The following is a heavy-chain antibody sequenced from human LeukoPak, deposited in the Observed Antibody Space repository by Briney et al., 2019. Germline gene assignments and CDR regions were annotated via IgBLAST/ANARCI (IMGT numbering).Heavy chain of an antibody. CDR1: GFTFSSYW. CDR3: ARDPYSSSWYGWFDP. Sequence: PGGSLRLSCAASGFTFSSYWMSWVRQAPGKGLEWVANIKQDGSEKYYVDSVMGRFTISRDNAKNSLYLQMNSLRAEDTAVYYCARDPYSSSWYGWFDPWGQGTLVTVSS. V-gene: IGHV3-7*01. D-gene: IGHD6-13*01. J-gene: IGHJ5*02. CDR2: IKQDGSEK.